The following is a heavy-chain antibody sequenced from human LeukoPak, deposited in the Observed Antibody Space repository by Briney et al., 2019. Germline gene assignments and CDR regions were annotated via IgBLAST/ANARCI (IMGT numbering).Heavy chain of an antibody. V-gene: IGHV4-61*01. Sequence: SETLSLTCIFSGGSISSISNYYWSWIRQPPGKGLEWIGYIYYSGSTNYNPSLKSRVTISIDTSKNQFSLKLISVTAADTAVYYCARSDCSGGSCYINFDDWGQGTLVTVSS. CDR3: ARSDCSGGSCYINFDD. J-gene: IGHJ4*02. D-gene: IGHD2-15*01. CDR1: GGSISSISNYY. CDR2: IYYSGST.